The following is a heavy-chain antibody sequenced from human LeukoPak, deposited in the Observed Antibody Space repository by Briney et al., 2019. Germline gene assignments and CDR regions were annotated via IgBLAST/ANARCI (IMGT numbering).Heavy chain of an antibody. CDR1: GYTFTSYG. V-gene: IGHV1-18*01. CDR2: ISAYNGNT. Sequence: VASVKDSFKASGYTFTSYGISWVRQAPGQGLEWMGWISAYNGNTNYAQKLQGRVTITTDTSTSTAYMELRSLRSDDTAVYYCARGKASSRGYYYYYMDVWGNGTTVTVSS. J-gene: IGHJ6*03. CDR3: ARGKASSRGYYYYYMDV.